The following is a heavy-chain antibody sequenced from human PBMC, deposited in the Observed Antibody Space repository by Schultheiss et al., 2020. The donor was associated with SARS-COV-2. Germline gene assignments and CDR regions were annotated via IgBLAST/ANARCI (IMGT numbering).Heavy chain of an antibody. CDR1: GYTFTSHD. CDR3: ARTYSYRSGSYFIHPFDY. J-gene: IGHJ4*01. Sequence: ASVKVSCKASGYTFTSHDINWVRQATGQGLEWMGWISANNGNTNYARKLQGRVKLTIDPSKSTAYMELGSLRVDDTAVYFCARTYSYRSGSYFIHPFDYWGHGTLVTVSS. CDR2: ISANNGNT. D-gene: IGHD3-10*01. V-gene: IGHV1-18*01.